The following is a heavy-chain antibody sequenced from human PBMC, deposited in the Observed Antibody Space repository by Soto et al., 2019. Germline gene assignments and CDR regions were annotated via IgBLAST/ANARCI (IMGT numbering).Heavy chain of an antibody. CDR3: ARNHPDIVATIKPDNYYGMDV. Sequence: EVQLVESGGGLVKPGGSLRLSCAASGFTFSSYSMNWVRQAPGKGLEWVSSISSSSSYIYYADSVKGRFTISRDNAKNSLYLQMNGLRAEDTAVYYCARNHPDIVATIKPDNYYGMDVWGQGTTVTVSS. D-gene: IGHD5-12*01. CDR1: GFTFSSYS. J-gene: IGHJ6*02. CDR2: ISSSSSYI. V-gene: IGHV3-21*01.